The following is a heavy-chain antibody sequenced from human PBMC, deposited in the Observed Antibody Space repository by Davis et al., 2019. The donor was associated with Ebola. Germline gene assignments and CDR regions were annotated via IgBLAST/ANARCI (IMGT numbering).Heavy chain of an antibody. J-gene: IGHJ4*02. V-gene: IGHV3-73*01. CDR3: ARGRRYSYGYWGY. CDR1: GFTFSGFA. Sequence: GESLKISCAASGFTFSGFAMHWVRQASGKGLEWVGRIRSKANSYATAYAASVKGRFTISRDDSKNTAYLQMNSLKTEDTAVYYCARGRRYSYGYWGYWGQGTLVTVSS. CDR2: IRSKANSYAT. D-gene: IGHD5-18*01.